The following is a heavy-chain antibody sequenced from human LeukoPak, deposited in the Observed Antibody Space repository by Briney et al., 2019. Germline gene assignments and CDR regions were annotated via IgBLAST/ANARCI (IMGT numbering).Heavy chain of an antibody. J-gene: IGHJ4*02. CDR2: IYYSGST. Sequence: PSETLSLTCTVSGGSISSYYWSWIRQPPGKGLEWIGYIYYSGSTNYNPSLKSRVTISVDTSKNQFSLKLGSVTAADTAVYYCARDIDSSSSFDYWGQGTLVTVSS. V-gene: IGHV4-59*01. CDR3: ARDIDSSSSFDY. D-gene: IGHD6-6*01. CDR1: GGSISSYY.